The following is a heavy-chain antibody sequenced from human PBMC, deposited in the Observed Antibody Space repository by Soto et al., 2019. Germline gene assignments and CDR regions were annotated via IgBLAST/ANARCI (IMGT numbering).Heavy chain of an antibody. J-gene: IGHJ6*03. CDR3: ARSLMGV. V-gene: IGHV4-39*01. CDR2: IYFNGRT. CDR1: GGSIRESGFY. Sequence: QMQLQESGPGLVKPSETLSLTCTVSGGSIRESGFYWGWIRQPPGKGLEWIGSIYFNGRTYHNPSLKSRVTLSLDASKNQFSLKLSSVTAADTAVYYCARSLMGVWGKGTTVTVSS.